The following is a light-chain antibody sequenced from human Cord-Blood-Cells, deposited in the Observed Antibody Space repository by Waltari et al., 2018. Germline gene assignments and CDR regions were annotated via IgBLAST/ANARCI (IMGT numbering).Light chain of an antibody. CDR3: SSYTSSSTLDVV. CDR1: SSDVGGYNY. J-gene: IGLJ2*01. Sequence: PGQSITISCTGTSSDVGGYNYVSWYQQHPGKAPKLMIYEVSNRPSGVSNRFSGSKSGNTASLTISGLQAEDEADYYCSSYTSSSTLDVVVGGGTKLTVL. V-gene: IGLV2-14*01. CDR2: EVS.